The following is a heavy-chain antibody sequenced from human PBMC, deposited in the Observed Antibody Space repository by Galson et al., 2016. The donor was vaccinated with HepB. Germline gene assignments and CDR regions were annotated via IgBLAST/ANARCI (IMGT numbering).Heavy chain of an antibody. CDR1: GFIFSNYA. Sequence: SLRLSCAASGFIFSNYAMSWVRQAPGKGLEWVSTIPGRGDSAYYADSVKGRFTISGDNSQSTLFLQMNSLRAEDTAIYYCAKHAEPYYYYAMDVWGQGTTVTVSS. CDR3: AKHAEPYYYYAMDV. D-gene: IGHD1-14*01. V-gene: IGHV3-23*01. J-gene: IGHJ6*02. CDR2: IPGRGDSA.